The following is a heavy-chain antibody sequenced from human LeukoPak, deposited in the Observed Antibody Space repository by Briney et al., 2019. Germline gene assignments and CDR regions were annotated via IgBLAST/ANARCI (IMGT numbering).Heavy chain of an antibody. CDR3: ARAYYDYVWGSYRYTFDY. V-gene: IGHV4-59*02. CDR2: VYYSGST. Sequence: SETLSLTCVVSGGSVSGYYWGWIRQPPGRGLEWLGYVYYSGSTNYNPSLKSRVTISVDTSKNQFSLKLSPVTAADTTVYYCARAYYDYVWGSYRYTFDYWGQGTLVTVSS. D-gene: IGHD3-16*02. CDR1: GGSVSGYY. J-gene: IGHJ4*02.